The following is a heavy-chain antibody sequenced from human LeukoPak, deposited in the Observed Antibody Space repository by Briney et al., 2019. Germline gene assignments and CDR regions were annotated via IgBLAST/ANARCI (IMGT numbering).Heavy chain of an antibody. CDR3: ARDPIPLSGWTGGYYFDY. J-gene: IGHJ4*02. CDR1: GGTFSSYA. V-gene: IGHV1-69*01. D-gene: IGHD6-19*01. Sequence: SVKVSCRASGGTFSSYAISWVRQAPGQGLEWMGGIIPILGTANYAQKFQGRVTITADESTSTAYMELSSLRSEDTAVYYCARDPIPLSGWTGGYYFDYWGQGTLVTVSS. CDR2: IIPILGTA.